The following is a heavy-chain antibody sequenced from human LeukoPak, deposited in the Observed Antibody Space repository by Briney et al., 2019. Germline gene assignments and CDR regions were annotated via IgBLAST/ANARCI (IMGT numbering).Heavy chain of an antibody. CDR1: GYTFTSYG. D-gene: IGHD2-2*02. CDR3: ARDIKDIVVVPAAIWEGGFDY. CDR2: ISAYNGNT. Sequence: GASVKVSCKASGYTFTSYGTSWVRQAPGQGLEWMGWISAYNGNTNYAQKLQGRVTMTTDTSTSTAYMELRSLRSDDTAVYYCARDIKDIVVVPAAIWEGGFDYWGQGTLVTVSS. J-gene: IGHJ4*02. V-gene: IGHV1-18*01.